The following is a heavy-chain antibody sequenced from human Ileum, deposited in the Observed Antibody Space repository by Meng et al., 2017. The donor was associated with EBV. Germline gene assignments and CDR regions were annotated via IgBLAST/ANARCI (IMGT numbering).Heavy chain of an antibody. V-gene: IGHV4-59*01. CDR1: GASMTNNY. J-gene: IGHJ4*02. Sequence: QVQLTGSGPRLVKPSETLSLTCTVSGASMTNNYWSWIRQSPGKTLEWIGFVYSGTTSYNPSLKSRVSLSEDTSKGQFSLRLTSVTAADTAVYYCARGGQWEPLDSWGQGILVTVSS. CDR3: ARGGQWEPLDS. CDR2: VYSGTT. D-gene: IGHD1-26*01.